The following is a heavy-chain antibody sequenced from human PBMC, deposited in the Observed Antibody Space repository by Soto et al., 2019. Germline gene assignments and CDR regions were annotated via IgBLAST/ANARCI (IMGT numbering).Heavy chain of an antibody. D-gene: IGHD6-19*01. J-gene: IGHJ5*02. V-gene: IGHV1-8*01. CDR3: AGSSGWPNWFDP. CDR2: MNPNSGNT. CDR1: GYTFTSYD. Sequence: ASVKVSCKASGYTFTSYDINWVRQATGQGLEWMGWMNPNSGNTGYAQKFQGRVSMTRNTSISTAYMGLSSLRSEDTVVYYCAGSSGWPNWFDPWGQGTLVTVSS.